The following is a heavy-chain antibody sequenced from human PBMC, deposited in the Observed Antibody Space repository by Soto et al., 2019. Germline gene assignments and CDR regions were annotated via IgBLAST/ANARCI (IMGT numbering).Heavy chain of an antibody. Sequence: QVQLQESGPGLVKPSQTLSLTCTVSGDFISSGGYYWSWIRQLPGKGLEWSGYIYSSGTTYYNPSLKSRITISVDPSKNQFSLHLSSVTAADTAVYYCARTDGSCYYFGYWGQGTLVTVFS. J-gene: IGHJ4*02. D-gene: IGHD3-22*01. CDR2: IYSSGTT. V-gene: IGHV4-31*03. CDR1: GDFISSGGYY. CDR3: ARTDGSCYYFGY.